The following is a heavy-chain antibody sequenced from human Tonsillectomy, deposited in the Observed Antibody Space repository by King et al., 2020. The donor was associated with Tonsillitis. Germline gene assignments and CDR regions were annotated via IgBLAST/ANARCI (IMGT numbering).Heavy chain of an antibody. J-gene: IGHJ3*02. V-gene: IGHV4-59*01. CDR3: ARDGYSSSWYVAFDI. Sequence: QLQESGPGLVKPSETLSLTCTVSGGSISSYYWSWIRQPPGKGLEWIGYIYYSGSTNYNPSLKSRVTISVDTSKNQFSLKLSSVTAADTAVYYCARDGYSSSWYVAFDIWGQGTMVTVSS. D-gene: IGHD6-13*01. CDR1: GGSISSYY. CDR2: IYYSGST.